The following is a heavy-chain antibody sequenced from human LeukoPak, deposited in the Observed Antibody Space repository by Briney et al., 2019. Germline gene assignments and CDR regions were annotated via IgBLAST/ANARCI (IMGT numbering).Heavy chain of an antibody. CDR3: ARGGHSNHDPFDY. D-gene: IGHD4-11*01. V-gene: IGHV4-34*01. Sequence: PSETLSLTCDVLGGPFSGYYWSWIRQPTGRGLEWIGEISQFGSTDYNPSLKSRVTISVDTSRGRFSLKVTSVTAADMAVYYCARGGHSNHDPFDYWGQGTLVTVSS. CDR1: GGPFSGYY. J-gene: IGHJ4*02. CDR2: ISQFGST.